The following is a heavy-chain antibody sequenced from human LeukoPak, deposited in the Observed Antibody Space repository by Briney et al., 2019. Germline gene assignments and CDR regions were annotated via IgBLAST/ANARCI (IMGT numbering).Heavy chain of an antibody. CDR2: IYYRGST. CDR3: ARRRYYDSTGYLD. D-gene: IGHD3-22*01. V-gene: IGHV4-39*01. CDR1: GDSISSSSYY. Sequence: SETLSLTCTISGDSISSSSYYWGWIRQPPGKGLEWIGDIYYRGSTYYSPSLKSRVSISLDTSNNPFSLTLNSVTAADTALYFCARRRYYDSTGYLDWGQGTLVTVSS. J-gene: IGHJ1*01.